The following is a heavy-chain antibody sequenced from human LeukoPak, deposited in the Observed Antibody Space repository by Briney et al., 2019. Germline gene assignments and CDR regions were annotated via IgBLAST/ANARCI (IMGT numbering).Heavy chain of an antibody. V-gene: IGHV3-23*01. CDR3: AKDHYHHAYYYDSSGYYYKSAFDI. Sequence: GGSLRLSCAASGFTFSSYAMSWVRQAPGKGLEWVSAISGSGGSTYCADSVKGRFTISRDNSKNTLYLQMNSLRAEDTAVYYCAKDHYHHAYYYDSSGYYYKSAFDIWGQGTMVTVSS. CDR1: GFTFSSYA. D-gene: IGHD3-22*01. J-gene: IGHJ3*02. CDR2: ISGSGGST.